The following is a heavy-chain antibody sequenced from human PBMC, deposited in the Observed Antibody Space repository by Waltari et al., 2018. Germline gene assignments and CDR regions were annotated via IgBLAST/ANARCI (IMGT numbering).Heavy chain of an antibody. D-gene: IGHD2-15*01. Sequence: QVQLQQWGAGLLKPSETLSLTCAVYGGSFSGYYWSWIRQPPGKGLEWIGEINHSGSTNYNPSLKSRVTISVDTSKNQFSLKLSSVTAADTAVYYCARGEYCSGGSCYGGGDFDYWGQGTLVTVSS. CDR1: GGSFSGYY. CDR3: ARGEYCSGGSCYGGGDFDY. J-gene: IGHJ4*02. CDR2: INHSGST. V-gene: IGHV4-34*01.